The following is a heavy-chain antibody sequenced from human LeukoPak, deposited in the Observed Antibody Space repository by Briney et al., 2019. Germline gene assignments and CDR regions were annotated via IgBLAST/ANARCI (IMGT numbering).Heavy chain of an antibody. CDR3: ARDRGYYDSSGYYAFDI. CDR1: GFTVSSNY. CDR2: IKQDGSEK. Sequence: GGSLRLSCAASGFTVSSNYMNWVRQAPGKGLEWVANIKQDGSEKYYVDSVKGRFTISRDNAKNSLYLEMNSLRAEDTAVYYCARDRGYYDSSGYYAFDIWGQGTMVTVSS. D-gene: IGHD3-22*01. J-gene: IGHJ3*02. V-gene: IGHV3-7*01.